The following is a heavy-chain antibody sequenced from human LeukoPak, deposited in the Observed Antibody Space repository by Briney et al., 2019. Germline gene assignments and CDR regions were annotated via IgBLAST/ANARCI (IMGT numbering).Heavy chain of an antibody. CDR3: AELVTLNF. D-gene: IGHD2-21*02. Sequence: WGSLRLSCAASGFTFANHDMSWVRQAPGKGLEWVSGVSASGSSRFYADSVKGRFTVSRDNSKNTLYLQMNSLRVEDTAVYYCAELVTLNFWGQGTLVTVSS. J-gene: IGHJ4*02. CDR2: VSASGSSR. CDR1: GFTFANHD. V-gene: IGHV3-23*01.